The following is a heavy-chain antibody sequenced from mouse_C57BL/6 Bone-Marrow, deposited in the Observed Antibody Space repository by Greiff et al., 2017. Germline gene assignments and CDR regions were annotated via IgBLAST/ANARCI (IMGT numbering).Heavy chain of an antibody. CDR3: ARQYYGKGVAMDY. D-gene: IGHD1-1*01. Sequence: QVQLQQPGAELVKPGASVKMSCKASGYTFTSYWITWVKQRPGQGLEWIGDIYPGSGSTNYNEKFKCKATLNVDTSSSTAYMQLSSLTSEDSAVYYCARQYYGKGVAMDYWGQGTSVTVSS. CDR2: IYPGSGST. V-gene: IGHV1-55*01. CDR1: GYTFTSYW. J-gene: IGHJ4*01.